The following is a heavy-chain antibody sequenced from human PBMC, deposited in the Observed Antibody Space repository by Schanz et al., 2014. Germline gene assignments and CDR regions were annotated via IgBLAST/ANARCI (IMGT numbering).Heavy chain of an antibody. J-gene: IGHJ4*02. CDR2: IIPILGIA. CDR1: GGTFSTYT. D-gene: IGHD6-13*01. CDR3: ASSGAGYSSSWDFDY. Sequence: QVQLVQSGAEVTKPGSSVKVSCKASGGTFSTYTISWVRQAPGQGLEWMGRIIPILGIANYAQKFQGRVTITADKSTFTAYMDVSSLRSEDTAVYYCASSGAGYSSSWDFDYWGQGTLVTVSS. V-gene: IGHV1-69*02.